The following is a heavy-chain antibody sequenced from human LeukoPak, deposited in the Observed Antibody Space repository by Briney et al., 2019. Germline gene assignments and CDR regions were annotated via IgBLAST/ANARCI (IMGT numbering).Heavy chain of an antibody. Sequence: PGGSLRLSCAASGFTFDDYGMSWVRQVPGKGLEWVSSVNWSGGSTAYADSVKGRFTISRDNAKNSLYLQMNSLRAEDTALYHCARGAYSNADYFDYRGQGTLVTVSS. D-gene: IGHD4-11*01. V-gene: IGHV3-20*01. CDR1: GFTFDDYG. J-gene: IGHJ4*02. CDR3: ARGAYSNADYFDY. CDR2: VNWSGGST.